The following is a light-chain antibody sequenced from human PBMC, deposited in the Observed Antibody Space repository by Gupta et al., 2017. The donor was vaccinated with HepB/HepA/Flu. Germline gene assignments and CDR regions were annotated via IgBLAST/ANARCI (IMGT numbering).Light chain of an antibody. Sequence: QSVLTQPPSTSVPPGQRVTMSCSGGTSNIGSNYVYWYQQIPGTAPTLLIYSKSKRPSGVPGRFSASKSDTSASLAIRGLRAEDEAEYYCAEWDNSRSGCVFGGGTKLNVL. CDR1: TSNIGSNY. J-gene: IGLJ3*02. V-gene: IGLV1-47*02. CDR3: AEWDNSRSGCV. CDR2: SKS.